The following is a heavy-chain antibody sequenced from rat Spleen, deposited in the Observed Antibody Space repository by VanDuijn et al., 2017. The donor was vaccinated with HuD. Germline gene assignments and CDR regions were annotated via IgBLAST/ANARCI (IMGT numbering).Heavy chain of an antibody. Sequence: EVQLVESDGGLVQPGRSLKLSCAASGFTFSNYGMAWVRQAPKKGLEWVAYISYDGGSTYYRDSVKGRFTISRDNAKNTLYLQMDSLRSEDTATYYCARRHYGYTDYFDYWGQGVMVTVSS. CDR1: GFTFSNYG. J-gene: IGHJ2*01. V-gene: IGHV5-29*01. CDR3: ARRHYGYTDYFDY. D-gene: IGHD1-9*01. CDR2: ISYDGGST.